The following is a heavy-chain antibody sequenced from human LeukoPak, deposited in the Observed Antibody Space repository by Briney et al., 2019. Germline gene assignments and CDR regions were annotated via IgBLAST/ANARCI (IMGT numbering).Heavy chain of an antibody. CDR3: AGVSSSGWSGGFDY. Sequence: VASVKVSCKASGYTFTSYYMHWVRQAPGQRLEWMGWINAGNGNTKYSQKFQGRVTITRDTSASTAYMELSSLRSEDTAVYYCAGVSSSGWSGGFDYWGQGTLVTVSS. V-gene: IGHV1-3*01. D-gene: IGHD6-19*01. J-gene: IGHJ4*02. CDR2: INAGNGNT. CDR1: GYTFTSYY.